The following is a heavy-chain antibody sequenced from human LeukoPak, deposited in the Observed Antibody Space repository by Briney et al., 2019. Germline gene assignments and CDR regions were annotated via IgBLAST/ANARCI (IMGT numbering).Heavy chain of an antibody. D-gene: IGHD3-3*01. Sequence: SETLSLTCTVSGGSIRNYYWTWIRQPPGKGLEWIGYMYYSGNTKSKPSLGSRVTMSMDASKNQFSLKLSSVTAADTAVYYCASQLVGFWSGYSHFGYWGQGTLVTVSS. CDR3: ASQLVGFWSGYSHFGY. CDR2: MYYSGNT. V-gene: IGHV4-59*01. CDR1: GGSIRNYY. J-gene: IGHJ4*02.